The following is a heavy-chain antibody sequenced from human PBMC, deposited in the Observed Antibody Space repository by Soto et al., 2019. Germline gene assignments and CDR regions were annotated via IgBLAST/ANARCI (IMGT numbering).Heavy chain of an antibody. V-gene: IGHV3-23*01. Sequence: HPGGSLRLSCAASGFTFSSYAMSWVRQAPGKGLEWVSAISGSGGSTYYADSVKGRFTISRDNSKNTLYLQMNSLRAEDTAVYYCAKAHYGSEYNWFDPWGQGTLVTVSS. D-gene: IGHD3-10*01. CDR2: ISGSGGST. J-gene: IGHJ5*02. CDR3: AKAHYGSEYNWFDP. CDR1: GFTFSSYA.